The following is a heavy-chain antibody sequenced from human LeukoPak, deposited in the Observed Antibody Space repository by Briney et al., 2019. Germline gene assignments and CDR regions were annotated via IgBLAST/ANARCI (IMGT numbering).Heavy chain of an antibody. CDR3: AKEKTGWSGVIDS. Sequence: GGSLRLSCEASGLTFSSHAMNWVRQAPGKGLEWVSGISSSGSGGSIHYADSVMGRFTISRDNSKNTLHLQMNSLRAEDTGIYYCAKEKTGWSGVIDSWGQGTQITVSS. CDR2: ISSSGSGGSI. CDR1: GLTFSSHA. V-gene: IGHV3-23*01. D-gene: IGHD6-19*01. J-gene: IGHJ4*02.